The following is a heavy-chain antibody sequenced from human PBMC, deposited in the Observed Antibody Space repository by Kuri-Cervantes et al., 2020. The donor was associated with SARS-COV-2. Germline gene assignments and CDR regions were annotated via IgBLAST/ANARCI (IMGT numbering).Heavy chain of an antibody. D-gene: IGHD2-8*01. CDR2: IYYSGST. CDR1: RGSISSSSYY. J-gene: IGHJ3*02. CDR3: ARHDIGLGVLMVYARLGAFDI. V-gene: IGHV4-39*01. Sequence: SETLSLTCTVSRGSISSSSYYWGWIRQPPGKGLEWIGSIYYSGSTYYNPSLKSRVTISVDTSKNRFSLKLSSVTAADTAVYYCARHDIGLGVLMVYARLGAFDIWGQGTMVTVSS.